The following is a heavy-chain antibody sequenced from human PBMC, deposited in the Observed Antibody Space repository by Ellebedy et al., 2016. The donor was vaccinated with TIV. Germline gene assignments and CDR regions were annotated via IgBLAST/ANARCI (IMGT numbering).Heavy chain of an antibody. CDR3: VREGGNYYYNWLAP. Sequence: GGSLRLSXDASEFIISNYWMHWVRQAPGKGLVWVARIDNDGSAIYADSVKGRFTISRDTARNTLFLQMDSLRAEDTAVYYCVREGGNYYYNWLAPWGQGTLVTVSS. D-gene: IGHD1-26*01. J-gene: IGHJ5*02. V-gene: IGHV3-74*01. CDR1: EFIISNYW. CDR2: IDNDGSA.